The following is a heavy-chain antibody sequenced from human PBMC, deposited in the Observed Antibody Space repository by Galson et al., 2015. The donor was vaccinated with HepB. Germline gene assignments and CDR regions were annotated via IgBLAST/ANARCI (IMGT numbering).Heavy chain of an antibody. D-gene: IGHD3-3*01. Sequence: SLRLSCAASGFTFSSYSMNWVRQAPGKGLEWVSSISSSSSYIYYADSVKGRFTISRDNAKNSLYLQMNSLRAEDTAVYYCARDRKRFLEWTDAFGIWGQGTMVTVSS. CDR2: ISSSSSYI. V-gene: IGHV3-21*01. CDR1: GFTFSSYS. J-gene: IGHJ3*02. CDR3: ARDRKRFLEWTDAFGI.